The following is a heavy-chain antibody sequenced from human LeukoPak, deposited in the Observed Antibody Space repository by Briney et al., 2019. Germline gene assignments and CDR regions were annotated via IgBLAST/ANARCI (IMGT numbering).Heavy chain of an antibody. CDR1: GGSISSSSYY. CDR2: IYYSGST. V-gene: IGHV4-39*01. D-gene: IGHD3-10*02. J-gene: IGHJ4*02. CDR3: ARQGGYDYVNFDY. Sequence: SETLSLTCTVSGGSISSSSYYWGWIRQPPGKGLEWIGSIYYSGSTNYNPSLKSRVTMSVDTSKNQFSLKLSSVTAADTAVYYCARQGGYDYVNFDYWGQGTLVTVSS.